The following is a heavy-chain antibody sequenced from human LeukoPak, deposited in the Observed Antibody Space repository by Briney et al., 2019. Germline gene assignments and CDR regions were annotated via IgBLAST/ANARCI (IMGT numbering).Heavy chain of an antibody. Sequence: PSETLSLTCTVSGGSIGSYYWSWIRQPPGKGLEWIGYTYTSGSTNYNPSLTSRVTISVDTSKNQFSLNLSSVTAADTAVYYCAKLEPHYYDSNGYYWFDPWGQGTLVTVSS. CDR3: AKLEPHYYDSNGYYWFDP. CDR2: TYTSGST. D-gene: IGHD3-22*01. V-gene: IGHV4-4*09. CDR1: GGSIGSYY. J-gene: IGHJ5*02.